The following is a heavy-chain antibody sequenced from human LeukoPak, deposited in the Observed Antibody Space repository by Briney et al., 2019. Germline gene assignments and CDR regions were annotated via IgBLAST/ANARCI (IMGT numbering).Heavy chain of an antibody. Sequence: KPSETLSLTCTVSGYSISSGYYWGWIRQPPGKGLEWIGSIYHSGSTYYNPSLKSRVTISVDTSKNQFSLKLSSVTAADTAVYYCARWVYYDSSGYYYFDYWGQGTLVTVSS. D-gene: IGHD3-22*01. J-gene: IGHJ4*02. CDR1: GYSISSGYY. CDR2: IYHSGST. CDR3: ARWVYYDSSGYYYFDY. V-gene: IGHV4-38-2*02.